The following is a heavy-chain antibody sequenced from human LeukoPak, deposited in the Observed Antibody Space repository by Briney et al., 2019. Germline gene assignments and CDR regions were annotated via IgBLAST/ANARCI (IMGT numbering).Heavy chain of an antibody. Sequence: ASVKVSCKASGYTFTSYGISWVRQAPGQGLEWMGWISAYNGNTNYAQKLQGRVSMTTDTSTSTASMELRSMRSDDTAVYYCARDFDIVVVPAAVKTDAFDIWGQGTMVTVSS. J-gene: IGHJ3*02. CDR1: GYTFTSYG. D-gene: IGHD2-2*01. CDR3: ARDFDIVVVPAAVKTDAFDI. V-gene: IGHV1-18*01. CDR2: ISAYNGNT.